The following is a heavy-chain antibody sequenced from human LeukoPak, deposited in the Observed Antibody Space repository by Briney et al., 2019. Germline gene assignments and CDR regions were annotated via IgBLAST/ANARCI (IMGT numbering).Heavy chain of an antibody. D-gene: IGHD2/OR15-2a*01. CDR3: VRVSPPTFYYYMDV. CDR2: ISRGSTKI. CDR1: QFTFDYHD. J-gene: IGHJ6*03. Sequence: GGSLRLSCAASQFTFDYHDMNWVRQAPGKGLEWVSSISRGSTKITYADSVKGRFTISRDNAKNSLYLQMNSLRVEDTAVYYCVRVSPPTFYYYMDVWGKGTTVTVSS. V-gene: IGHV3-21*01.